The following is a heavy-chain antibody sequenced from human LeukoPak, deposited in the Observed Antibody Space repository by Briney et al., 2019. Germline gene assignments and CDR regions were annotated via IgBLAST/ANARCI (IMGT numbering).Heavy chain of an antibody. CDR1: GGPRNC. CDR3: AREGGTIYFDY. CDR2: LCTSGSI. J-gene: IGHJ4*02. Sequence: SETLSLTCTVSGGPRNCWNWVRQPPGKGLEWIGRLCTSGSINYNPSLNSRLTISLDTSKNQLSLRLTSVTAADTAVYYCAREGGTIYFDYWGQGALVTVSS. D-gene: IGHD3-3*01. V-gene: IGHV4-4*07.